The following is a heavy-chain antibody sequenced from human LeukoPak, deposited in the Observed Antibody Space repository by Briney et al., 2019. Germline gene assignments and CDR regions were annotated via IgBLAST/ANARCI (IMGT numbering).Heavy chain of an antibody. D-gene: IGHD3-9*01. V-gene: IGHV3-7*05. J-gene: IGHJ3*02. CDR1: GFTFSNYW. CDR2: IKQDGSEK. CDR3: ARVSYDILTGHRAFDI. Sequence: PGGSLRLSCAASGFTFSNYWMSWVRQAPGKGLEWVANIKQDGSEKYYVDSVKGRFTISRDNAKNSLYLQMNSLRAEDTAVYYCARVSYDILTGHRAFDIWGQGTMVTVSS.